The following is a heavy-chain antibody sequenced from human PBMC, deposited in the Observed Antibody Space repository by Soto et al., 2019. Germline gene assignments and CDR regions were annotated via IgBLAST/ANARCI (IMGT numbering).Heavy chain of an antibody. CDR2: INPNSGGT. J-gene: IGHJ6*02. V-gene: IGHV1-2*04. CDR3: ARDRAWGFCSSTSCQTTTYGMDV. D-gene: IGHD2-2*01. Sequence: QVQLVQSGAEVKKPGASVKVSCKASGYTFTGYYMHWVRQAPGQGLEWMGWINPNSGGTNYAQKFQGWGTMNRDTSISTAYMEMSRLRSDDTAVYYCARDRAWGFCSSTSCQTTTYGMDVWGQGTTVTVSS. CDR1: GYTFTGYY.